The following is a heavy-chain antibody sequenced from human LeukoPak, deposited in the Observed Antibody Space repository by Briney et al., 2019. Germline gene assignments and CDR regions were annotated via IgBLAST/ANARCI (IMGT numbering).Heavy chain of an antibody. CDR1: GFTFSSYS. CDR2: ISDISSTL. J-gene: IGHJ4*02. CDR3: ARDVTMVRGVTGWYFDY. Sequence: GGSLRLSCAASGFTFSSYSLNWVRQAPGKGLEWVSYISDISSTLYYADSVEGRFTISRDNAKNSLYLQMNSLRAEDTAVYYCARDVTMVRGVTGWYFDYWGQGTLVTVSS. V-gene: IGHV3-48*04. D-gene: IGHD3-10*01.